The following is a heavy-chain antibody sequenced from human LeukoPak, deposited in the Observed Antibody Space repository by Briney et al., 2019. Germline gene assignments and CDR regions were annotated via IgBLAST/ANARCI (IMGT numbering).Heavy chain of an antibody. Sequence: GGSLRLSCEVSGFTFSSYAMSWVRQAPGKGLEWVSSISGSGGSTYYADSVKGRFTISRDNSKNTLYLSMNSLGAEDTAVYYCAKEQYKISGVDPFDYWGQGTLVSVTS. J-gene: IGHJ4*02. D-gene: IGHD3-3*01. V-gene: IGHV3-23*01. CDR1: GFTFSSYA. CDR2: ISGSGGST. CDR3: AKEQYKISGVDPFDY.